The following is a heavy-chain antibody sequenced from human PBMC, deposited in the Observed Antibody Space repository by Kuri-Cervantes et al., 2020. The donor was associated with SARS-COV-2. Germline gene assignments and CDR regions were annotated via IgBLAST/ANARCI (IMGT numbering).Heavy chain of an antibody. Sequence: GESLKISCAASGFTVSSNYMSWVRQAPGKGLEWVASIDSSSYYIYHADSVKGRLTISRDNAKTSLYLQMNSLKPEDTAVYYCAREEGGELGEALGYWGQGALVTVSS. D-gene: IGHD7-27*01. CDR1: GFTVSSNY. CDR2: IDSSSYYI. CDR3: AREEGGELGEALGY. V-gene: IGHV3-21*01. J-gene: IGHJ4*02.